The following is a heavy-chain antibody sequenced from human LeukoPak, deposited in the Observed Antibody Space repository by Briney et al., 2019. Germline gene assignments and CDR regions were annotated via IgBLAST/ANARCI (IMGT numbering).Heavy chain of an antibody. Sequence: GGSLRLSCAASGFTFSSHSMNWVRQAPGKGLEWVSSISSSSSYIYYADSVKGRFTISRDNAKNSLYLQMNSLRAEDTAVYYCARGWVRGSYHFDYWGQGTLVTVSS. CDR3: ARGWVRGSYHFDY. D-gene: IGHD3-16*02. CDR1: GFTFSSHS. CDR2: ISSSSSYI. J-gene: IGHJ4*02. V-gene: IGHV3-21*01.